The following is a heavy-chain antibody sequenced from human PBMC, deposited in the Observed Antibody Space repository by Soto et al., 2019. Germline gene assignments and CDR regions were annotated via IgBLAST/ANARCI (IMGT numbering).Heavy chain of an antibody. CDR2: IYWDDDK. J-gene: IGHJ4*02. CDR3: ARACPLHLGELSLSY. V-gene: IGHV2-5*02. CDR1: GFSLSTSGVG. Sequence: QITLKESGPTLGKPTQTLTLTCTFSGFSLSTSGVGVGWIRQPPGKALEWLALIYWDDDKRYSPSLKSRLTIHKDTYKNQVVLTMTNMDPVATATYYCARACPLHLGELSLSYWGQGTLVTVSS. D-gene: IGHD3-16*02.